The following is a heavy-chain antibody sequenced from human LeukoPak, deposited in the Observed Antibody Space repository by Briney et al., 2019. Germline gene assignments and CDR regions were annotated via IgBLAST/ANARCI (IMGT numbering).Heavy chain of an antibody. CDR1: GFTSSSYA. J-gene: IGHJ6*02. Sequence: GGSLRLSCAASGFTSSSYAMSWVRQAPGKGLEWVSAISGSGGSTYYADSVKGRFTISRDDSKNTAYLQMNSLKTEDTAVYYCTRGSQSDYYYGMDVWGQGTTVTVSS. V-gene: IGHV3-23*01. CDR2: ISGSGGST. CDR3: TRGSQSDYYYGMDV.